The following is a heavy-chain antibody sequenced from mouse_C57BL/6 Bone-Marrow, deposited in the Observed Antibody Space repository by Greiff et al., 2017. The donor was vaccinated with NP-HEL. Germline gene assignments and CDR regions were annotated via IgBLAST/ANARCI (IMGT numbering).Heavy chain of an antibody. V-gene: IGHV14-3*01. CDR2: IDPANGNT. CDR1: GFTIKNTY. D-gene: IGHD2-4*01. Sequence: VQLKESVAELVRPGASVKLSCTASGFTIKNTYMHWVKQRPEQGLEWIGRIDPANGNTKYAPKFQGKATITADTSSNTAYLQLSSLTSEDTAIYYCASYYDYAFDYWGQGTTLTVSS. J-gene: IGHJ2*01. CDR3: ASYYDYAFDY.